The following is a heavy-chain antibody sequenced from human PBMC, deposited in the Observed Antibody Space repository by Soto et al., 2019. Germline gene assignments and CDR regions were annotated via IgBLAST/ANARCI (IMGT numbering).Heavy chain of an antibody. J-gene: IGHJ6*02. D-gene: IGHD2-15*01. CDR1: GYSVTSSDYY. V-gene: IGHV4-39*01. Sequence: SETLSLTXSVSGYSVTSSDYYWAWIRQPPGKGVEWIGSMFYSGLTYYNPSLKSRVTLSVDTSKNQSSVRLNSVTAADTAVYYCAPLSVSLSGPYGIHVWGQGTTVTVSS. CDR2: MFYSGLT. CDR3: APLSVSLSGPYGIHV.